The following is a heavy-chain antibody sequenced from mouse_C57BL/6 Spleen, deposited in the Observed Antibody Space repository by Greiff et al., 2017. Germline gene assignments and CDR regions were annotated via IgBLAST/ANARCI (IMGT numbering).Heavy chain of an antibody. CDR1: GYTFTSYW. V-gene: IGHV1-7*01. CDR2: INPSSGYT. D-gene: IGHD1-1*01. Sequence: QVHVKQSGAELAKPGASVKLSCKASGYTFTSYWMHWVKQRPGQGLEWIGYINPSSGYTKYNQKFKDKATLTADKSSSTAYMQLSSLTYEDSAVYYCAIITTVVFDYWGQGTTLTVSS. CDR3: AIITTVVFDY. J-gene: IGHJ2*01.